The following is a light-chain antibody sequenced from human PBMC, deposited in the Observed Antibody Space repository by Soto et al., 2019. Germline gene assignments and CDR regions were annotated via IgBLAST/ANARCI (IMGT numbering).Light chain of an antibody. CDR1: QDISNY. CDR2: SAS. Sequence: IQMTQSPSSLSASVGDRITITCRASQDISNYLAWYQQKPGKVPKLLIYSASTLQSGVPSRFSGSGSGTDFTLTISSLQPEDVATYFCQKYNSALPFGQGTRLEIK. CDR3: QKYNSALP. V-gene: IGKV1-27*01. J-gene: IGKJ5*01.